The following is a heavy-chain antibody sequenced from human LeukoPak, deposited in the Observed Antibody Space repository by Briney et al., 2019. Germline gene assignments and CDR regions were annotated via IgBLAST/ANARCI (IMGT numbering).Heavy chain of an antibody. CDR1: GGSISSGDYY. Sequence: SETLSLTCTVSGGSISSGDYYGSWIRQPPGKGLEWLGYIYYSGSTYYNPSLKSRVTISVDTSKNQFSLKLSSVTAADTAVYYCAREDYDFWSGYPGWFDPWGQGTLVTVSS. CDR3: AREDYDFWSGYPGWFDP. J-gene: IGHJ5*02. CDR2: IYYSGST. D-gene: IGHD3-3*01. V-gene: IGHV4-30-4*01.